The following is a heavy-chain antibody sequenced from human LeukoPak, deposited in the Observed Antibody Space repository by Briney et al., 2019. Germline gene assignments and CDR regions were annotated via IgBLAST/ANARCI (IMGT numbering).Heavy chain of an antibody. CDR2: IYYSGST. Sequence: SETLSLTCTVSGGSISSGDYYWSWIRQPPGKGLEWIGYIYYSGSTNYNPSLKSRVTISVDTSKNQFSLKLSSVTAADTAVYYCARARYSSSWACDYWGQGTLVTVSS. D-gene: IGHD6-13*01. CDR3: ARARYSSSWACDY. CDR1: GGSISSGDYY. V-gene: IGHV4-61*08. J-gene: IGHJ4*02.